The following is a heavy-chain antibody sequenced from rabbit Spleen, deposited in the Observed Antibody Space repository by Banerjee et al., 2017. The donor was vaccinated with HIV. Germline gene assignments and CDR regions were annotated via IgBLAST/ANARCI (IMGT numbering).Heavy chain of an antibody. Sequence: LVESGGGLVKPGASLTLTCKASGFSFSRGYDMCWVRQAPGKGLEWIACIYTDNSKTYYANWAKGRFTVSKTSSPSVTQQMTSLTVADTATYFCARDVGSGPYIDGYFTLWGPGTLVTVS. CDR1: GFSFSRGYD. V-gene: IGHV1S40*01. CDR2: IYTDNSKT. D-gene: IGHD1-1*01. J-gene: IGHJ4*01. CDR3: ARDVGSGPYIDGYFTL.